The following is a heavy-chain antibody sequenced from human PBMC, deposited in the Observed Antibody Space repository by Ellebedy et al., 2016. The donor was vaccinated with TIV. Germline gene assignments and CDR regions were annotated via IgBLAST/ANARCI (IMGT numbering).Heavy chain of an antibody. CDR2: INHSGST. Sequence: SQTLSLTCAVYGGSFSGSYWSWIRQPPGKGLEWIGEINHSGSTNYNPSLKSRITMSLDTSSNHFSLKLNSVTAADTAVYYCRISYYDILTGSYFDLWGRGTLVTVSS. V-gene: IGHV4-34*01. J-gene: IGHJ2*01. D-gene: IGHD3-9*01. CDR1: GGSFSGSY. CDR3: RISYYDILTGSYFDL.